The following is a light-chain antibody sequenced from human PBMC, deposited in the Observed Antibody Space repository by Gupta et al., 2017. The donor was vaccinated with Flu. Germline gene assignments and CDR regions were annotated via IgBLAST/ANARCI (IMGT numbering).Light chain of an antibody. CDR1: QGISNW. Sequence: GDRVTITCRASQGISNWLAWYQQKPGIAPKLLISSASSLQNGVPSRFSGSGSGTEFTLTISSLQPEDFATYYCQQAKSFPRAFGQGTTVEI. J-gene: IGKJ1*01. CDR3: QQAKSFPRA. CDR2: SAS. V-gene: IGKV1D-12*01.